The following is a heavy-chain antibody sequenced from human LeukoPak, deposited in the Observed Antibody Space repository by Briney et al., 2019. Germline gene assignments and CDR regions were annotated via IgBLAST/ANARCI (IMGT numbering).Heavy chain of an antibody. CDR1: GYTFTSYG. Sequence: GASVKVSCKASGYTFTSYGISWVRQAPGQGLEWMGWISAYNGNTNYAQKLQGRVTMTTDTSTSTAYMELRSLRSDDTAVYYCARARGDWRVVVSPEYYYYYYMDVWGKGTTVTISS. D-gene: IGHD3-22*01. CDR2: ISAYNGNT. CDR3: ARARGDWRVVVSPEYYYYYYMDV. J-gene: IGHJ6*03. V-gene: IGHV1-18*01.